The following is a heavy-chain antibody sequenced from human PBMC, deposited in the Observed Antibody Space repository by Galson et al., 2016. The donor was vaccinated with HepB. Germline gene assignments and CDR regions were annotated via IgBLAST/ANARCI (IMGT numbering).Heavy chain of an antibody. CDR1: GFTFSSYA. V-gene: IGHV3-30-3*01. CDR3: LRGGLEPFDY. CDR2: ISYDGSNK. J-gene: IGHJ4*02. Sequence: SLRLSCAASGFTFSSYAMHWVRQAPGKGLEWVAVISYDGSNKYYADSLRGRFTISRDNSKNTLYLQMNTLGVEDTATYYCLRGGLEPFDYWGQGALVTVSS. D-gene: IGHD1-1*01.